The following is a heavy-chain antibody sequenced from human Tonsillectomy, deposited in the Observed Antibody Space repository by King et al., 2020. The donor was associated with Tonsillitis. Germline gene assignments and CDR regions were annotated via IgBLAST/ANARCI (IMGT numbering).Heavy chain of an antibody. D-gene: IGHD3-22*01. CDR3: AKEFPQDDSSGLDF. CDR1: GFTFRSYG. J-gene: IGHJ4*02. Sequence: VQLVASGGGVVQPGRSLSLSCAAAGFTFRSYGMQWVRQAPGTGLEWVAAISDDGSNEYYADSVKGRFTISRDNSKNTLHLQMNSLRVEDTALYYCAKEFPQDDSSGLDFGGQGTLVTVSS. V-gene: IGHV3-30*18. CDR2: ISDDGSNE.